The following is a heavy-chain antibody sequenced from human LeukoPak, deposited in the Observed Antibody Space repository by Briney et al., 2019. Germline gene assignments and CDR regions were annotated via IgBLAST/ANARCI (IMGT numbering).Heavy chain of an antibody. CDR3: ARDLHTYYDFWSGYYKDYYMDV. V-gene: IGHV4-59*11. Sequence: SETLSLTCTVSGGSISSHYWSWIRQPPGEGLEWIGYIYYSGSTNYNPSLKSRVTISVDTSKNQFSLKLSSVTAADTAVYYCARDLHTYYDFWSGYYKDYYMDVWGKGTTVTVSS. CDR1: GGSISSHY. J-gene: IGHJ6*03. CDR2: IYYSGST. D-gene: IGHD3-3*01.